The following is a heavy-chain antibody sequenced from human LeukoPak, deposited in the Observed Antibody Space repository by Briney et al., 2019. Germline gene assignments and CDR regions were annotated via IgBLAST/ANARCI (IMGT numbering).Heavy chain of an antibody. CDR2: IYPGDSDT. V-gene: IGHV5-51*01. D-gene: IGHD6-19*01. CDR3: ATLDSSGWFGGSYFDY. J-gene: IGHJ4*02. Sequence: GESLKISCKGSGYSFTSYWIGWVRQMPGKGLEWMGIIYPGDSDTRYSPSFQGQVTISADKSISTAYLQWSSLKASDTAMYYCATLDSSGWFGGSYFDYWGQGTLVTVSS. CDR1: GYSFTSYW.